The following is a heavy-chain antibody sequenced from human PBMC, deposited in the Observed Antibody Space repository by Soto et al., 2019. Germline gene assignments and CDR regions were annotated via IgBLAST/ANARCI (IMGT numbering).Heavy chain of an antibody. CDR2: MNPNSGNT. CDR1: GYTFTSYD. Sequence: QVQLVQSGAEVKKPGASVKVSCKASGYTFTSYDINWVRQATGQGLEWMGWMNPNSGNTGYAQKFQGRVTMTRNTSISTAYMALSSLRSEDTAVYYCSRGLAYYYYYGMDVWGQGTTCTVSS. J-gene: IGHJ6*02. V-gene: IGHV1-8*01. CDR3: SRGLAYYYYYGMDV.